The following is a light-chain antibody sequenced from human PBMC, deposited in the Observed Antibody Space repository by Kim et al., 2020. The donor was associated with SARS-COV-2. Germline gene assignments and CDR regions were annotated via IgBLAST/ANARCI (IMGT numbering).Light chain of an antibody. CDR1: KLGDKY. CDR2: EDS. V-gene: IGLV3-1*01. J-gene: IGLJ2*01. Sequence: SYELTQPPSVSVSPGQTASITCSGDKLGDKYACWYQQKPGQSPVLVIYEDSKRPSGIPERLSGSNSGNTATLTISETQAMDEADYYCQAWDSSTVVFGGGTQLTVL. CDR3: QAWDSSTVV.